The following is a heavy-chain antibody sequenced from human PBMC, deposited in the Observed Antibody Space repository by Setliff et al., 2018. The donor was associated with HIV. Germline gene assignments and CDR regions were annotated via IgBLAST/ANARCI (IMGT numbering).Heavy chain of an antibody. CDR3: AREVGQQWISDAFDI. V-gene: IGHV3-49*03. J-gene: IGHJ3*02. D-gene: IGHD6-19*01. CDR2: IRSKAHGGTT. Sequence: GSLRLSCAASGFTFGDYVMSWFRQAPGKGLEWVGFIRSKAHGGTTEYAASVEVRFIISRDDSKSIAYLQMNSLKTEDTAVYYCAREVGQQWISDAFDIWGQGTMVTVSS. CDR1: GFTFGDYV.